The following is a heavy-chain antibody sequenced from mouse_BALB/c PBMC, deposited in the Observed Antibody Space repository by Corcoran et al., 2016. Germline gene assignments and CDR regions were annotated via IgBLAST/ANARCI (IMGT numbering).Heavy chain of an antibody. CDR2: VNPYNGGT. CDR3: AREGLTTVVARFDY. J-gene: IGHJ2*01. V-gene: IGHV1-19*01. D-gene: IGHD1-1*01. CDR1: GYTFTDYY. Sequence: EVQLQQSGPELVKPGASVKMSCKASGYTFTDYYMDWVKQSHGESFEWIGRVNPYNGGTSYNQKFKGKATLTVDKSSSTAYMELNRLTSEDSAVYYCAREGLTTVVARFDYWGQGTTLTVSS.